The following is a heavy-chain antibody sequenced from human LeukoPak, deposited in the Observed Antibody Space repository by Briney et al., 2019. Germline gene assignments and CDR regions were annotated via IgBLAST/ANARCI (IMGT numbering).Heavy chain of an antibody. CDR1: GGSISSSSYY. J-gene: IGHJ4*02. V-gene: IGHV4-39*07. Sequence: KPSETLSLTCTVSGGSISSSSYYWGWIRQPPGKGLEWIGSISHSGNTYYNPSLKSRVSISVDTSKNHFSLKLNSVTAADTAVYYCARDMYGGKAGSDYWGQGTLITVSS. CDR3: ARDMYGGKAGSDY. D-gene: IGHD4-23*01. CDR2: ISHSGNT.